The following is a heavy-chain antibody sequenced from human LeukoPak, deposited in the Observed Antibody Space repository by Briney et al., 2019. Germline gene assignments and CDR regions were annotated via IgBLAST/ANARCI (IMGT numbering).Heavy chain of an antibody. J-gene: IGHJ6*03. V-gene: IGHV3-33*06. CDR2: IWYDGSDK. Sequence: PGRSLRLSCAASGFTFSSYGMHWVRQAPGKGLEWVALIWYDGSDKYYADSVKGRFTISRDNSKNTLYLQMNSLRAEDTAVYYCAKDRSYGRYYYYVDVWGKGTTVTVSS. CDR3: AKDRSYGRYYYYVDV. D-gene: IGHD5-18*01. CDR1: GFTFSSYG.